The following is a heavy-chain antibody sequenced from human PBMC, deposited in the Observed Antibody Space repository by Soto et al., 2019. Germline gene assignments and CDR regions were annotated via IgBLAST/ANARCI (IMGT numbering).Heavy chain of an antibody. D-gene: IGHD1-26*01. CDR3: VRVGSGSYSWRDP. CDR1: GFSFSSYW. CDR2: INTDGGTT. V-gene: IGHV3-74*01. Sequence: EVQLEESGGDLVQPGVSLRLSCAASGFSFSSYWMHWVRQAPGKGLVWVSRINTDGGTTTYAESVKGRFTISRDNARNTVYLQINSLRPEDTALYYCVRVGSGSYSWRDPWGQGTLVTVSS. J-gene: IGHJ5*02.